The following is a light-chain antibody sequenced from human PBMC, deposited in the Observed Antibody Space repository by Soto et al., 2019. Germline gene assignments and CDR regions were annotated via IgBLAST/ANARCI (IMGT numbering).Light chain of an antibody. CDR3: QQSYSTPPA. CDR1: QTISSTY. J-gene: IGKJ5*01. CDR2: AAS. Sequence: EIVLTQATGTLSFSPGDRTTPSFQSSQTISSTYLAWYQQKPGQAPRLLIYAASTRATGIPDRFSGSGSGTDFTLTISSLQPEDFATYYCQQSYSTPPAFGQGTRLEI. V-gene: IGKV3-20*01.